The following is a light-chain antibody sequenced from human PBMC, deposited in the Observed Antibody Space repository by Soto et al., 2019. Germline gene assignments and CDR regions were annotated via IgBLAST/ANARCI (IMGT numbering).Light chain of an antibody. J-gene: IGKJ4*01. CDR1: QSVSSNY. V-gene: IGKV3-20*01. Sequence: EIVLTQSPGTLSLSPGERATLSCRASQSVSSNYLAWYQQKPGQAPRLLIFGASRRATGIPDRFSGSGSGTECTLTISRLEPEDFAVYYCHQYGISPFGGGTKVDIK. CDR2: GAS. CDR3: HQYGISP.